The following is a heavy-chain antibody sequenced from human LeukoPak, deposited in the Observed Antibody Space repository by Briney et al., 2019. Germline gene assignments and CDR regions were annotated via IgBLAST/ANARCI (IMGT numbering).Heavy chain of an antibody. CDR3: ARDKSATEQLVSFFDY. Sequence: PGGSLRLSCAASGFTFDDYGMSWVRQAPGKGLDWVSGINWNGGSTGYADSVKGRFTISRDNAKNSLYLQMNSLRAEDTALYYCARDKSATEQLVSFFDYWGQGTLVTVSS. D-gene: IGHD6-6*01. J-gene: IGHJ4*02. CDR2: INWNGGST. CDR1: GFTFDDYG. V-gene: IGHV3-20*04.